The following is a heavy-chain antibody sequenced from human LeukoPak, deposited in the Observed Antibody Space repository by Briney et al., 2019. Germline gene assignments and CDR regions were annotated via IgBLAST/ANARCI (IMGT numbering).Heavy chain of an antibody. CDR2: ITSSSTTI. CDR1: GFTFSSYS. V-gene: IGHV3-48*01. CDR3: ARVLHKRNYDSSVYYGY. Sequence: GGSLRLSCAASGFTFSSYSMNWVRQAPGKGLEWVSYITSSSTTIYYADSVKGRFTISRDNAKNSLYLRMNSLRAEDTAVYYCARVLHKRNYDSSVYYGYWGQGTLVTVSS. J-gene: IGHJ4*02. D-gene: IGHD3-22*01.